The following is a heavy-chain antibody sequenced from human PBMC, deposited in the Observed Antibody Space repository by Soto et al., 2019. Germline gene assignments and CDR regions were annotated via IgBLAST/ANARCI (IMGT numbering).Heavy chain of an antibody. V-gene: IGHV5-51*01. J-gene: IGHJ3*02. Sequence: PGDSLKISCKGSGYSFTSYWIGWVRQMPGKGLEWMGIIYPGDSDTRYSPSFQGQVTLSADKSISTAYLQWSSVKASDTAMYYCARQNLWALDIWGQGTRVTVSS. CDR2: IYPGDSDT. CDR1: GYSFTSYW. D-gene: IGHD3-16*01. CDR3: ARQNLWALDI.